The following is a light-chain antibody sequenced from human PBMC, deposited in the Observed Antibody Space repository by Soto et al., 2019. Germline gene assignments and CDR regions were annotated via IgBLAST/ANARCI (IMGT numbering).Light chain of an antibody. CDR3: QQTYSTPNT. V-gene: IGKV1-39*01. J-gene: IGKJ2*01. Sequence: DIQMTQSPSSLSASVGDRVTITCRASQSISTYLNWYHQKPGKAPKLLIYAASTLQYGVPSRFSGSGSGTHFTLTISSLQPEDFATYSCQQTYSTPNTFAQGTMLEIK. CDR2: AAS. CDR1: QSISTY.